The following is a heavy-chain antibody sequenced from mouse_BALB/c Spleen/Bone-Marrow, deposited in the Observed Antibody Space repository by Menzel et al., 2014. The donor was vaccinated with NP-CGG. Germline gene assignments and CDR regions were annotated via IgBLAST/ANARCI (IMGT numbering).Heavy chain of an antibody. CDR1: GHSFTGYY. Sequence: LVKTGVSVQISCKASGHSFTGYYMHWVKQRHGKSLEWIGYISCYNGATSYNQKFKVKASFTVDTSSSTAYMQFNSLTSEDSAVYFCARRDYRYDGFAYWGQGTLVTI. V-gene: IGHV1S34*01. J-gene: IGHJ3*01. CDR3: ARRDYRYDGFAY. CDR2: ISCYNGAT. D-gene: IGHD2-14*01.